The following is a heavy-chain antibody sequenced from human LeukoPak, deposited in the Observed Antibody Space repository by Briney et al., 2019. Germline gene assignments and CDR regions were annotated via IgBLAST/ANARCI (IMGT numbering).Heavy chain of an antibody. CDR3: ATYTHWVAGDV. V-gene: IGHV3-7*01. CDR2: MNQDGSAK. Sequence: GGSLRLSCAASGFTFSDSWMSWVRQAPGKGLEWVANMNQDGSAKDYVDSVKGQFTIPRDNARNSLYLQMSSLRAEDTAVYYCATYTHWVAGDVWGQGTTVTVSS. D-gene: IGHD3-16*01. CDR1: GFTFSDSW. J-gene: IGHJ6*02.